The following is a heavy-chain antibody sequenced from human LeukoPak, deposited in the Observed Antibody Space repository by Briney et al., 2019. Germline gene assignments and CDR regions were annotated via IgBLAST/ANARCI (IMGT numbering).Heavy chain of an antibody. V-gene: IGHV3-33*01. CDR1: GFTFSSYG. CDR3: ARDRQITMVRGVYTDAFDI. CDR2: IWYDGSNK. J-gene: IGHJ3*02. D-gene: IGHD3-10*01. Sequence: GGSLRLSFAASGFTFSSYGMHWVRQAPGKGLEWVAVIWYDGSNKYYADSVKGRFTISRDNSKNTLYLQMNSLRAEDTAVYHCARDRQITMVRGVYTDAFDIWGQGTMVTVSS.